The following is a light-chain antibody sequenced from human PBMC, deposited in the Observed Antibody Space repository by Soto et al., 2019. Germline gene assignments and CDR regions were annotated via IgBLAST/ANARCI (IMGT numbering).Light chain of an antibody. CDR2: NNN. J-gene: IGLJ2*01. Sequence: QSVLTQPPSASGTPGQRVTISCCGSSSNIGSNLVIWYQQLPGTAPKLLIYNNNQRPLGVPDRFSGSKSGTSASLAISRLQSEDEADYYCAAWDDGLNGPVFGRGTKLTVL. CDR3: AAWDDGLNGPV. V-gene: IGLV1-44*01. CDR1: SSNIGSNL.